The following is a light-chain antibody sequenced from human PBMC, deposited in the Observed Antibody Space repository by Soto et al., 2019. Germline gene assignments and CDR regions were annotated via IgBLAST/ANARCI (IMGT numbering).Light chain of an antibody. V-gene: IGKV4-1*01. J-gene: IGKJ1*01. CDR3: QQYDSTPRT. CDR2: WAS. Sequence: DIVMTQSPDSLAVSLGERATINCKSSQNVLFSSNNKNYLAWYQQKPGHPPKLLMYWASTRESGVPDRFSGSRSGTDFTLTISSLQAEDVAVYYCQQYDSTPRTFGQGTKVEIK. CDR1: QNVLFSSNNKNY.